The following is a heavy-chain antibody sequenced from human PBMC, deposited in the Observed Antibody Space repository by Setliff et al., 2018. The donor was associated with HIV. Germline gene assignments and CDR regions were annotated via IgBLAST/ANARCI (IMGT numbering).Heavy chain of an antibody. V-gene: IGHV4-4*09. Sequence: SETLSLTCTVSVDSISTDYWTWIRQPPGKGLEWIGYIYNSASTSYNPSLKSRVTISVDTSKNQFSLKLSSVTAADTAVYYCASHSHSDYWGQGTLVTGSS. CDR2: IYNSAST. D-gene: IGHD2-15*01. J-gene: IGHJ4*02. CDR1: VDSISTDY. CDR3: ASHSHSDY.